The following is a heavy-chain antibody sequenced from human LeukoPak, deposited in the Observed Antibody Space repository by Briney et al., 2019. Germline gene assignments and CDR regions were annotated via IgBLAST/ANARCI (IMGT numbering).Heavy chain of an antibody. J-gene: IGHJ6*03. CDR3: AKDRKGYSSGWYFTTHPLYYMDV. Sequence: GGSLRLSCAASGFTFSSYGMHWVRQAPGKGLEWVAVISYDGSNKYYADSVKGRFTISRDNSKSTLYLQMNSLRAEDTAVYYCAKDRKGYSSGWYFTTHPLYYMDVWGKGTTVTVSS. CDR1: GFTFSSYG. D-gene: IGHD6-19*01. V-gene: IGHV3-30*18. CDR2: ISYDGSNK.